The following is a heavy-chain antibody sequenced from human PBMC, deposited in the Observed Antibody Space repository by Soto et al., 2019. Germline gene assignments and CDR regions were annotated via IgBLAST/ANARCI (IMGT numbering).Heavy chain of an antibody. CDR1: GGSVTRSNW. CDR2: ISHSGNT. Sequence: NPXGTLTLTCAVSGGSVTRSNWWGCVRQSPGKGLEWIGEISHSGNTNYNPSLKSRITMSVDKAKNQFSLKMTSVTAEDTAVYYCTTQAIVAVPLRYRMYVWGQGTTVSVSS. V-gene: IGHV4-4*02. D-gene: IGHD2-2*01. J-gene: IGHJ6*02. CDR3: TTQAIVAVPLRYRMYV.